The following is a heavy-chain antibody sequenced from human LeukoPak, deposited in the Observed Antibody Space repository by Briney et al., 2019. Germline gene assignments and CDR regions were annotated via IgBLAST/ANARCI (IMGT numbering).Heavy chain of an antibody. CDR2: ITESGSAT. V-gene: IGHV3-64*01. CDR3: ARSRPGAEGSYNPLDY. Sequence: GGSLRLSCVASGFSFSSYVMEWVRQAPGKGLEFVSGITESGSATYYPSSMKGRFTISRDNSKNTLYLQMGSLTSEDMAVYYCARSRPGAEGSYNPLDYWGQGTLVTVSS. D-gene: IGHD1-26*01. J-gene: IGHJ4*02. CDR1: GFSFSSYV.